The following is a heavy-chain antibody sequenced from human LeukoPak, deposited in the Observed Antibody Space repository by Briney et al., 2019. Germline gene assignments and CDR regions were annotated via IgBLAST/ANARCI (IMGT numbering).Heavy chain of an antibody. J-gene: IGHJ4*02. CDR3: ARHNNWAFDY. D-gene: IGHD1-20*01. Sequence: GESLKISCKGSGYSFTSYWIGWVRQMPGRGLEWMGIVYPGDSESRYSPSFQGQVTISADKSITTAYLQWNTLQASDTAIYYCARHNNWAFDYWDRGTLLTVSS. V-gene: IGHV5-51*01. CDR2: VYPGDSES. CDR1: GYSFTSYW.